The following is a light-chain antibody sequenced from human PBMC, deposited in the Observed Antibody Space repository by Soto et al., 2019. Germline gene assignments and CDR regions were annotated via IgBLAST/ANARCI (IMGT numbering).Light chain of an antibody. CDR2: EDN. V-gene: IGLV2-23*01. Sequence: QSALTQPASVSGSPGQSITISCTGTSSDVGSYDRVSWYQQHPDKAPKLIIYEDNKRPSGVSNRFSGSRSGNTASLTISGLQAEDEGDYHCCSYAGGTMYVFGTGTKLTVL. CDR1: SSDVGSYDR. J-gene: IGLJ1*01. CDR3: CSYAGGTMYV.